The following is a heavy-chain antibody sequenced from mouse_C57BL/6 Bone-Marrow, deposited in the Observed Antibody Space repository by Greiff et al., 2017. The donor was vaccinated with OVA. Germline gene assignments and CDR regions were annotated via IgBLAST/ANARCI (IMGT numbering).Heavy chain of an antibody. V-gene: IGHV5-2*01. CDR3: ARHGPYSRFAY. Sequence: DVKLVESGGGLVQPGESLKLSCESTEYEFPSHDMSWVRKTPEKRLELVAAINSDGGSTYYPDPMERRFIISRDNTKKTLYLQMSSLRSEDTALYYCARHGPYSRFAYWGQGTLVTVSA. D-gene: IGHD2-12*01. J-gene: IGHJ3*01. CDR2: INSDGGST. CDR1: EYEFPSHD.